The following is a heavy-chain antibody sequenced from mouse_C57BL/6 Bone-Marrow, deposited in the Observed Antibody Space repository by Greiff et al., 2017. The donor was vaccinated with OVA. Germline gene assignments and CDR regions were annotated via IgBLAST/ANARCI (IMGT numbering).Heavy chain of an antibody. D-gene: IGHD1-1*01. Sequence: QVQLKQPGAELVKPGASVKMSCKASGYTFTSYWITWVKQRPGQGLEWIGDIYPGSGSTNYNEKFKSKATLTVDTSSSTAYMQLSSLTSEDSAVYYCARGGNYGSSCWYFDVWGTGTTVTVSS. J-gene: IGHJ1*03. CDR3: ARGGNYGSSCWYFDV. CDR2: IYPGSGST. CDR1: GYTFTSYW. V-gene: IGHV1-55*01.